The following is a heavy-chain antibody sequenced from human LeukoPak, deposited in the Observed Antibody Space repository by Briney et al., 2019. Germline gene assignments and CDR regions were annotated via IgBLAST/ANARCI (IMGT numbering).Heavy chain of an antibody. CDR3: ARAPYPDWGSYNY. J-gene: IGHJ4*02. CDR1: GGSISSGSYF. D-gene: IGHD7-27*01. V-gene: IGHV4-61*02. CDR2: IYTSGST. Sequence: SETLSLTCTVSGGSISSGSYFWSWIRQPAGKGLEWIGRIYTSGSTSYNFFLKSRVTISIDTSKNQFSLKVNSVTAADTAVYYCARAPYPDWGSYNYWGQGTLVTVSS.